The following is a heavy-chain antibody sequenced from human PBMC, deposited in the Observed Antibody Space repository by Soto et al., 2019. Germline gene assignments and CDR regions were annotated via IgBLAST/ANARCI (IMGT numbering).Heavy chain of an antibody. Sequence: QVQLVQSGAEVKKPGSSVKVSCKASGGTFSTYTITWVRQAPGQGLEWMGRIIPIIGIINYAQKFQGRVTISADKYEGTSYMELTGLRYDDTAVYYCAGDPDSHYNDSHASSYPWGQGTLVIVSS. CDR3: AGDPDSHYNDSHASSYP. CDR1: GGTFSTYT. J-gene: IGHJ5*02. CDR2: IIPIIGII. D-gene: IGHD4-4*01. V-gene: IGHV1-69*08.